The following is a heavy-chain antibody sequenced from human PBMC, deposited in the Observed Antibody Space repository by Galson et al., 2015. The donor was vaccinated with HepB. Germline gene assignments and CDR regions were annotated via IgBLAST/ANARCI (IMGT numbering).Heavy chain of an antibody. J-gene: IGHJ4*02. D-gene: IGHD5-12*01. CDR1: GLSLSNYD. Sequence: SLRLSCAASGLSLSNYDMHWVRQAPGKGLEWVAFMRFDGSYKFYAESVKGRFTVSRDNSKNTLFLQMNSLRPEDTAVYYCAKLSIEWRRSANNDYWGQGTLVAVSS. V-gene: IGHV3-30*02. CDR2: MRFDGSYK. CDR3: AKLSIEWRRSANNDY.